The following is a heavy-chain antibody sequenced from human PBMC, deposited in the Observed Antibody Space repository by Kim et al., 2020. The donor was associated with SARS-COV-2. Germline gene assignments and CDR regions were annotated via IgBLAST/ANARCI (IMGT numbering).Heavy chain of an antibody. CDR3: ARACGRRICLNFDY. J-gene: IGHJ4*02. V-gene: IGHV3-7*01. D-gene: IGHD2-15*01. Sequence: VDSVKGRFTISRDNAKNSLYLQMNGLRAEDTAVYYCARACGRRICLNFDYWGQGTLVTVSS.